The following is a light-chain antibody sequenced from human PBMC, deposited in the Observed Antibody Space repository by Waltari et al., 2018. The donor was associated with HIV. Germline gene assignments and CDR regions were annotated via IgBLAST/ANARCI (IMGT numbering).Light chain of an antibody. Sequence: DIQMTHPPSSLSASEGDRVTITCRASETISSYLNWYQQKPGKAPKLLIYAASSLQSGVPSRFSGSGSGTDFTPTISSLQPEDSATYFCQQTYSTPLTFGQGTKLEIK. CDR2: AAS. CDR3: QQTYSTPLT. CDR1: ETISSY. V-gene: IGKV1-39*01. J-gene: IGKJ2*01.